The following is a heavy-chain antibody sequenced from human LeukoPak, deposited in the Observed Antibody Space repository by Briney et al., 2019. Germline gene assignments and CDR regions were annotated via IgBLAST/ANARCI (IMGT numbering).Heavy chain of an antibody. CDR3: ARRGGDTGDY. V-gene: IGHV3-64*01. CDR2: ISSNGGST. CDR1: GFTFSSYA. Sequence: GGSLRLSCAASGFTFSSYAMQWVRQAPGKGLEYVSAISSNGGSTYYANSVKGRFTISRDNSKNTLYLQMGSLRAEDMAVYYCARRGGDTGDYWGQGTLVTVSS. J-gene: IGHJ4*02. D-gene: IGHD3-10*01.